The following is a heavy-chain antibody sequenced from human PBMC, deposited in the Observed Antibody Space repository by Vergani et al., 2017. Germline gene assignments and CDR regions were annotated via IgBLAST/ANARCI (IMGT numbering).Heavy chain of an antibody. CDR2: IWYDGSNK. Sequence: QVQLVESGGGVVQPGRSLRLSCAASGFTFSSYGMHWVRQAPGKGLEWVAVIWYDGSNKYYADSVKGRFTISRDNSKNTLYLQMNSLRAEDTAVYYCARTGEWMRSNNGPPDYVFALDVWGQGTTVIVSS. J-gene: IGHJ6*02. CDR1: GFTFSSYG. CDR3: ARTGEWMRSNNGPPDYVFALDV. D-gene: IGHD3-10*01. V-gene: IGHV3-33*01.